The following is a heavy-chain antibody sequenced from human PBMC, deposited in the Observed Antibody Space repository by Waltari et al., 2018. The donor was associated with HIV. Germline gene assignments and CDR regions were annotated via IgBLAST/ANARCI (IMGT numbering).Heavy chain of an antibody. CDR3: SSDIGT. J-gene: IGHJ4*02. D-gene: IGHD3-10*01. V-gene: IGHV1-69-2*01. Sequence: EVLLAQSGSEVVKPGASVEISCKVSGYTFTAYYMHWIKQSPGKRLEWVGLIDPQNGERRYGEKFKHGVVITADPSKNAISLRLTRVTSDDTAIYYCSSDIGTWGQGTQVSVSS. CDR2: IDPQNGER. CDR1: GYTFTAYY.